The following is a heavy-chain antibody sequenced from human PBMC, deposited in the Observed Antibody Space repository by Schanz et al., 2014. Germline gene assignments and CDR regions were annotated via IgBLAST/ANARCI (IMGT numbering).Heavy chain of an antibody. CDR1: GFNFGSHG. Sequence: QVQLVESGGGVVQPGRSLRLSCAASGFNFGSHGMHWVRQAPGKGLEWVAVISNDGSFKNYADSVRGRITMSRDNSKNTVHLQMNSLRAEDTAVYYCAKQHIVRGVIYLNWFDSWGQGTLVTVSS. CDR2: ISNDGSFK. CDR3: AKQHIVRGVIYLNWFDS. J-gene: IGHJ5*01. D-gene: IGHD3-10*01. V-gene: IGHV3-30*18.